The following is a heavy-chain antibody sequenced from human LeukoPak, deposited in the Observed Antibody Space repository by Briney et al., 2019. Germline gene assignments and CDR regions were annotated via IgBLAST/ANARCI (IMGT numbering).Heavy chain of an antibody. CDR3: AKDRLLLARGVIDAFDI. V-gene: IGHV3-48*02. CDR2: ISSSSSTI. D-gene: IGHD3-10*01. Sequence: GGSLRLSCAASGFTFSSYSMNWVRQAPGKGLEWVSYISSSSSTIYYADSVKGRFTISRDNAKNSLYLQMNSLRDEDTAVYYCAKDRLLLARGVIDAFDIWGQGTMVTVSS. CDR1: GFTFSSYS. J-gene: IGHJ3*02.